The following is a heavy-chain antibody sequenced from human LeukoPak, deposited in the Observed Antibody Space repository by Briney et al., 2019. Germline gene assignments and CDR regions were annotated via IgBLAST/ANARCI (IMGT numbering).Heavy chain of an antibody. CDR1: GFTFSTYW. CDR3: ARDSAGNDY. Sequence: GSLRLSCAASGFTFSTYWMSWVRQAPGKGLEWVANIKQDGSEKYYVDSVKGRFTISRDNAKNSLYLQMNSLRAEDAAMYYCARDSAGNDYWGQGTLVTVSS. CDR2: IKQDGSEK. D-gene: IGHD6-13*01. V-gene: IGHV3-7*01. J-gene: IGHJ4*02.